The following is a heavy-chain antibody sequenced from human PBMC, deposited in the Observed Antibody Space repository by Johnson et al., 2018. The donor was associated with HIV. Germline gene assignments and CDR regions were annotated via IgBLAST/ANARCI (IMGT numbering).Heavy chain of an antibody. CDR2: ISYDGSEK. J-gene: IGHJ3*02. CDR1: GFTFSSYA. V-gene: IGHV3-30*04. D-gene: IGHD2-21*01. CDR3: AKDRVVIAAHDAFDI. Sequence: QVQLVESGGGVVQPGRSLRLSCAASGFTFSSYAMHWVRQAPGKGLEWVAVISYDGSEKYYADSVKGRFTISRDNSKNTLYLQMNSLRAEDTAVYYCAKDRVVIAAHDAFDIWGQGTMVTVSS.